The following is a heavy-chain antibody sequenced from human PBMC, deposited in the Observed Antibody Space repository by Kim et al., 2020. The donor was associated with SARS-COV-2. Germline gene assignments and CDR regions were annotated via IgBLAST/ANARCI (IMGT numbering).Heavy chain of an antibody. V-gene: IGHV4-39*01. Sequence: SETLSLTCTVSGGSISSSSYYWGWIRQPPGKGLEWIGSIYYSGSTYYNPSLKSRVTISVDTSKNQFSLKLSSVTAADTAVYYCATLGVGRFWSGYGPVGPWRFWGQGTLVTVSS. CDR3: ATLGVGRFWSGYGPVGPWRF. J-gene: IGHJ4*02. CDR2: IYYSGST. CDR1: GGSISSSSYY. D-gene: IGHD3-3*01.